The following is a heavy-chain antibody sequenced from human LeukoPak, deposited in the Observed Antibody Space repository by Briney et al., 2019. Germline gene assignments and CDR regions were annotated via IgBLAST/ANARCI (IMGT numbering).Heavy chain of an antibody. CDR1: GYTFTGYY. V-gene: IGHV1-2*02. CDR3: ARGARRDGSSFDFDY. CDR2: INPNSSDT. Sequence: ASVKVSCKAFGYTFTGYYMHWVRQAPGQGLEWMGWINPNSSDTNYAQKFQGRVTLSRDTSISTVYMELSRLRSDDTAVYSCARGARRDGSSFDFDYWGQGTLVTVSS. D-gene: IGHD3-22*01. J-gene: IGHJ4*02.